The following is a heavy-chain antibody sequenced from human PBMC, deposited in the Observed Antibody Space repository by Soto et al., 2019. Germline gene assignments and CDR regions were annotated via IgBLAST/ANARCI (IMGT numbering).Heavy chain of an antibody. CDR2: IHSDGTA. CDR3: AKARAQYYDFWSGYPVDY. D-gene: IGHD3-3*01. J-gene: IGHJ4*02. V-gene: IGHV3-53*01. CDR1: GFTVRTNY. Sequence: GGSLRLSCAASGFTVRTNYMNWVRQAPGKGLQWVSVIHSDGTAYYADSVKGRFTISRDVSKNTLYLQMNSLRAEDTAIYYCAKARAQYYDFWSGYPVDYWGQGTLVTVSS.